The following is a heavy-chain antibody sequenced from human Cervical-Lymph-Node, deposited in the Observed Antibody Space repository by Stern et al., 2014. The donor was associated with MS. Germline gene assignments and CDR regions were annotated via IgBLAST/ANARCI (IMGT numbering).Heavy chain of an antibody. CDR1: GFTFSYYG. V-gene: IGHV3-33*01. J-gene: IGHJ4*02. Sequence: QVQLGQSGGGVVQPGSSLRLSCASSGFTFSYYGIHWVRQAPGKGLEWGAVIWYDGSKKYYGDSVKGRFTISRDNSKNTLYLQMSSLRAEDTAVYYCTRDPGTVTYYFDYWGQGTLVTVSS. D-gene: IGHD4-11*01. CDR2: IWYDGSKK. CDR3: TRDPGTVTYYFDY.